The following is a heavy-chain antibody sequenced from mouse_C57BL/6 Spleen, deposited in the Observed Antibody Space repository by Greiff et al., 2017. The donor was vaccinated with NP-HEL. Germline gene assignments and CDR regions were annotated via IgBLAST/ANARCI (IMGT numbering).Heavy chain of an antibody. CDR1: GFNIKDDY. CDR3: TIGDGSSSLYFDV. V-gene: IGHV14-4*01. CDR2: IDPENGDT. D-gene: IGHD1-1*01. J-gene: IGHJ1*03. Sequence: VQGVESGAELVRPGASVKLSCTASGFNIKDDYMHWVKQRPEQGLEWIGWIDPENGDTEYASKFQGKATITADTSSNTAYLQLSSLTSEDTAVYYCTIGDGSSSLYFDVWGTGTTVTVSS.